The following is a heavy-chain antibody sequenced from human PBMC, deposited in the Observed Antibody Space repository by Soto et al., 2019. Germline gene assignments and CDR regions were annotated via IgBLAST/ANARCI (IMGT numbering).Heavy chain of an antibody. Sequence: QVQLVQSGAEVKKPGASVNVSCKASGYTFTVYYMHWVRQAPGQGLEWMGWINPKSGGTMYPQKVQGRVTMTWDTSISPAYMALTRLRSDDTAVYYCARDLAKGGGSAGFDYWGQGTLVTVSS. V-gene: IGHV1-2*02. CDR1: GYTFTVYY. D-gene: IGHD1-26*01. CDR3: ARDLAKGGGSAGFDY. J-gene: IGHJ4*02. CDR2: INPKSGGT.